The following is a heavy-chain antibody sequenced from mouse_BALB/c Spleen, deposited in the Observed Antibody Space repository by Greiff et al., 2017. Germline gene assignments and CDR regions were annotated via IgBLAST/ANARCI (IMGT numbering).Heavy chain of an antibody. CDR3: AREANFYAMDY. D-gene: IGHD1-3*01. Sequence: EVKVVESGGGLVQPGGSLRLSCATSGFTFSDFYMEWVRQPPGKRLEWIAASRNKANDYTTEYSASVKGRFIVSRDTSQSILYLQMNALRAEDTAIYYCAREANFYAMDYWGQGTSVTVSS. CDR2: SRNKANDYTT. V-gene: IGHV7-1*02. J-gene: IGHJ4*01. CDR1: GFTFSDFY.